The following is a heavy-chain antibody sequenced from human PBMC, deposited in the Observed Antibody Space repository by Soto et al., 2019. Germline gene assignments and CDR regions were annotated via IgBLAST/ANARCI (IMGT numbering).Heavy chain of an antibody. CDR1: GFSLTTSGVG. V-gene: IGHV2-5*01. J-gene: IGHJ4*02. Sequence: QITLKESGPTLVKPTQTLTLTCTFSGFSLTTSGVGVGWIRQPPGKALEWLALIFWNDDERYSPSLKNRLTVSKDTSTNRVVLTITNISPDDTGTYFCAHAGDFDLLSFDRWGPGTLVTVSS. D-gene: IGHD2-15*01. CDR3: AHAGDFDLLSFDR. CDR2: IFWNDDE.